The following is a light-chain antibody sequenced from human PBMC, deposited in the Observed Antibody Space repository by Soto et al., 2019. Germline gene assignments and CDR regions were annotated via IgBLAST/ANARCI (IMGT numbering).Light chain of an antibody. CDR2: AAS. CDR3: QQYGDSPLT. Sequence: ILLTQSPRSLSFSAWEGVTLSWRSSQSVTVNSLAWYQQKPGQAPRLLIYAASTRAAAVPDRFTGSGSGTDFALTISRLEPEDFGVYYCQQYGDSPLTSGPGTKVDIK. CDR1: QSVTVNS. V-gene: IGKV3-20*01. J-gene: IGKJ3*01.